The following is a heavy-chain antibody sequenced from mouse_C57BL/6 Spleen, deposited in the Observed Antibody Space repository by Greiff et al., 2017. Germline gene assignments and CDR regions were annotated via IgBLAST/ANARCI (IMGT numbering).Heavy chain of an antibody. J-gene: IGHJ3*01. CDR1: GFTFSNYW. CDR3: TLYGYSWFAY. V-gene: IGHV6-3*01. D-gene: IGHD2-2*01. CDR2: IRLKSDNYAT. Sequence: EVKVEESGGGLVQPGGSMKLSCVASGFTFSNYWMNWVRQSPETGLEWVAQIRLKSDNYATHSAESVKGRFTISRDDSKSSVYLQMNNLRAEDTGIYYCTLYGYSWFAYWGQGTLVTVSA.